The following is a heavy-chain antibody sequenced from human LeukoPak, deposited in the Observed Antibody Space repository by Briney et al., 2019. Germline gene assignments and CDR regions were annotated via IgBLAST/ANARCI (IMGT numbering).Heavy chain of an antibody. Sequence: GGSLRLSCAASGFTFSSYAMHWVRQAPGKGLEWVAVISYDGSNKYYANSVKGRFTISRDNSKNTLYLQMNSLRAEDTAVYYCARDPYDILTGIFGYWGQGTLVTVSS. CDR3: ARDPYDILTGIFGY. CDR1: GFTFSSYA. J-gene: IGHJ4*02. D-gene: IGHD3-9*01. V-gene: IGHV3-30-3*01. CDR2: ISYDGSNK.